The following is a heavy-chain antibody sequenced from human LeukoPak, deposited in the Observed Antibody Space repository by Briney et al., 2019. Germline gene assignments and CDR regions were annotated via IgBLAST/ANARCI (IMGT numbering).Heavy chain of an antibody. V-gene: IGHV3-20*04. CDR3: ASWYYYDSRGYLPSYYYYMDV. CDR1: GFTFDDYG. D-gene: IGHD3-22*01. CDR2: INWNGGST. Sequence: GSLRLSCAASGFTFDDYGMSWVRQAPGKGLEWVSGINWNGGSTGYADSVKGRFTISRDNAKNSLYLQMNCLRAEDTALYYCASWYYYDSRGYLPSYYYYMDVWGKGTTVTVSS. J-gene: IGHJ6*03.